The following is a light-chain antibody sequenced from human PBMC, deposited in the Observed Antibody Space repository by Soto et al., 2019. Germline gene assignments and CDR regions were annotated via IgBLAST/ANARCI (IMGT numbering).Light chain of an antibody. CDR2: GTS. V-gene: IGKV3-20*01. Sequence: YPCTRPWSPKERASLSCRAIQSVSLSYLAWYQQKPGQAPRLLIDGTSSRATGIPDRFSFSGSGTDLTLTISSLETQDFAVYLCKRYASSLLVNFAQGTRLEI. J-gene: IGKJ5*01. CDR3: KRYASSLLVN. CDR1: QSVSLSY.